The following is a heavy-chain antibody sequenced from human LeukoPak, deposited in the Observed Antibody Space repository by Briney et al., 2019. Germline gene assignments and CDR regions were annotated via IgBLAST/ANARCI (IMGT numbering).Heavy chain of an antibody. J-gene: IGHJ3*02. CDR1: GGSISSSSYY. CDR3: ARLDSSGWYSDAFDI. V-gene: IGHV4-39*01. CDR2: IYYSGST. D-gene: IGHD6-19*01. Sequence: KPSETLSLTCTVSGGSISSSSYYWGWIRQPPGKGLEWIGSIYYSGSTYYNPSLKSRVTISVDTSKNQFSLKLSSVTAADTAVYYCARLDSSGWYSDAFDIWGQGTMVTVSS.